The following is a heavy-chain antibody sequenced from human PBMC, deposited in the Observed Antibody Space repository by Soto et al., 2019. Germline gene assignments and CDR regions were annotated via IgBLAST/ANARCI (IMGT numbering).Heavy chain of an antibody. D-gene: IGHD4-17*01. V-gene: IGHV3-23*01. CDR2: ISGTGGSA. CDR3: ARGSAYSDYDLEY. CDR1: TFTFTDYA. Sequence: GGSLRLSCVASTFTFTDYAMSWVRQAPGEGLEWVSGISGTGGSAYYADSVKGRFTISRDKSTNTLYLHMNSLRAEDTAVYYCARGSAYSDYDLEYWGQGTLVTVSS. J-gene: IGHJ4*02.